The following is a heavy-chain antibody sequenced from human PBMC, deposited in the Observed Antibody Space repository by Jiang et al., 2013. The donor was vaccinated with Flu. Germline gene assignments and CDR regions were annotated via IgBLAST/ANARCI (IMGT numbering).Heavy chain of an antibody. Sequence: GSGLVKPSGTLSLTCGVSGGSISSNDWWSWVRQAPGKGLEWIGEIYHRGTTIDNPSLQGRVTLSIDTSKNEFSLDLISVTAADTAVYFCARVTHCGGGCFSGYFGMDVWGQGITVIVSS. CDR3: ARVTHCGGGCFSGYFGMDV. D-gene: IGHD2-21*02. J-gene: IGHJ6*02. CDR2: IYHRGTT. CDR1: GGSISSNDW. V-gene: IGHV4-4*02.